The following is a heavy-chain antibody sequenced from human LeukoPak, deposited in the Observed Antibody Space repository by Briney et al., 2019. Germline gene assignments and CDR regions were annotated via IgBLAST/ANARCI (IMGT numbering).Heavy chain of an antibody. J-gene: IGHJ4*02. V-gene: IGHV1-2*02. CDR1: GYTFTGYY. Sequence: ASVKVSCKASGYTFTGYYIHWVRQAPGQGLEWVGWVNPHSDDRNYAQRFQGRVTMTRDTSISTVYMELSGLTSDDTAVYYCVRDGPCSSTSCENFDSWGQGALVTASS. CDR3: VRDGPCSSTSCENFDS. D-gene: IGHD2-2*01. CDR2: VNPHSDDR.